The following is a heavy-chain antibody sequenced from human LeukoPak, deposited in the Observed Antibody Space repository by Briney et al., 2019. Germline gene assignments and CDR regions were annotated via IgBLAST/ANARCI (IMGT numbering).Heavy chain of an antibody. Sequence: GGSLRLSCAASGFTFNSYWMSWVRQAPGKGLEWVANIKQDGSEKYYVDSVKGRFTISRDNAKNSLYLQMNSLRAEDTAVYYCARDPGYYDFDPWGQGTLVTVSS. J-gene: IGHJ5*02. D-gene: IGHD3-3*01. CDR2: IKQDGSEK. CDR3: ARDPGYYDFDP. CDR1: GFTFNSYW. V-gene: IGHV3-7*03.